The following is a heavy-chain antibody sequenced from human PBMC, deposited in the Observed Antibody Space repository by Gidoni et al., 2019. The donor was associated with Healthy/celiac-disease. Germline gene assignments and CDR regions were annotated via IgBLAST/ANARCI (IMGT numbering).Heavy chain of an antibody. CDR3: ARPAMTTYGGNRGAFDI. CDR1: GGSISSSSYY. V-gene: IGHV4-39*01. D-gene: IGHD4-17*01. CDR2: IYYSGST. Sequence: GPGLVKPSETLSLTCTVSGGSISSSSYYWGWIRQPPGKGLEWIGSIYYSGSTYYNPSLKSRVTISVDTSKNQFSLKLSSVTAADTAVYYCARPAMTTYGGNRGAFDIWGQGTMVTVSS. J-gene: IGHJ3*02.